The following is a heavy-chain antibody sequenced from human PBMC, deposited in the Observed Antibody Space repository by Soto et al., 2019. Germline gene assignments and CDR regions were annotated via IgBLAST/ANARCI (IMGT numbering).Heavy chain of an antibody. CDR2: IGTAGDT. CDR3: ARGAGYYYGMDV. CDR1: GFTFSSYD. Sequence: GGSLRLSCAASGFTFSSYDMHWVRQATGKGLEWVSAIGTAGDTYYPGSVKGRFTISRENAKNSLYLQMNSLRAEDTAVYHCARGAGYYYGMDVWGQGTTVTVSS. V-gene: IGHV3-13*01. J-gene: IGHJ6*02.